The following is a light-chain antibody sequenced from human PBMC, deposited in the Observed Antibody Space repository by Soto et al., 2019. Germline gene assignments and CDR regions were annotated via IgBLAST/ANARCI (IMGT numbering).Light chain of an antibody. J-gene: IGLJ1*01. CDR3: CSFARGSSYV. CDR1: GNDVGGYTF. V-gene: IGLV2-14*03. CDR2: DVN. Sequence: QSALTQPASVSGSPGQSISISCTGTGNDVGGYTFVSWYQQHPDKVPKLVIFDVNRRPSGVSDRFSGSKSVNAASLTISGLQAEDEADYYCCSFARGSSYVFGTGTKVTVL.